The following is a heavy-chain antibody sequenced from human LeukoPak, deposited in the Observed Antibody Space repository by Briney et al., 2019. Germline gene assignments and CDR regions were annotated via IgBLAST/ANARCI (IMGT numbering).Heavy chain of an antibody. CDR2: IYYSGST. Sequence: PSETLSLTCTVSGGSISSYYWSWIRQPPGKRLEWIGYIYYSGSTNYNPSLKSRVTISVDTSKNQFSLRLRSVTAADTAMYYCARGTLYRGWSYYLDFWGQGSQVTVSP. CDR1: GGSISSYY. J-gene: IGHJ4*02. D-gene: IGHD6-19*01. CDR3: ARGTLYRGWSYYLDF. V-gene: IGHV4-59*12.